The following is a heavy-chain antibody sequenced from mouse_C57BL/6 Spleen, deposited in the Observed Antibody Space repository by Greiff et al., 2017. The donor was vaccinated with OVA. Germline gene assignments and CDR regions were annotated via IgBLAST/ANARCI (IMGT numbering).Heavy chain of an antibody. D-gene: IGHD4-1*01. CDR1: GYTFTSYW. V-gene: IGHV1-69*01. J-gene: IGHJ2*01. CDR2: IDPSDSYT. CDR3: ARPGTMGYFDY. Sequence: QVQLQQSGAELVMPGASVKLSCKASGYTFTSYWMHWVKQRPGQGLEWIGEIDPSDSYTNYNQKFKGKSTLTVDKSSSTAYMQLSSLTSEDSAVYYCARPGTMGYFDYWGQGTTLTVSS.